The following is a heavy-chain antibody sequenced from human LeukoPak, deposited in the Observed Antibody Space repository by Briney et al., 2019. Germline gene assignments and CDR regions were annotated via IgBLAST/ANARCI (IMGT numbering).Heavy chain of an antibody. J-gene: IGHJ4*02. CDR1: GGSISSSSYY. D-gene: IGHD3-10*01. CDR2: IYYSGST. Sequence: SETLSLTCTVSGGSISSSSYYWGWIRQPPGKGLKWIGSIYYSGSTYYNPSLKSRVTISVDTSKNQFSLKLSSVTAADTAVYYCARPRITMVRGAMGYFDYWGQGTLVTVSS. V-gene: IGHV4-39*01. CDR3: ARPRITMVRGAMGYFDY.